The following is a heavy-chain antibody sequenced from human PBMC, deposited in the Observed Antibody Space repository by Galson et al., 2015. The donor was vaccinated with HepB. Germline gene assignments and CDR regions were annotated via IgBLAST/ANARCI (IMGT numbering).Heavy chain of an antibody. CDR3: ERVGYYYDSSGYWWFDP. D-gene: IGHD3-22*01. J-gene: IGHJ5*02. CDR1: GYTFTSYG. Sequence: SVKVSCKASGYTFTSYGISWVRQAPGPGLEWMGWISAYNGNTNYAQKLQGGVTMTTDTSTNTAYMELRSLRSDDTAVYYCERVGYYYDSSGYWWFDPWGQATLCTVSA. V-gene: IGHV1-18*01. CDR2: ISAYNGNT.